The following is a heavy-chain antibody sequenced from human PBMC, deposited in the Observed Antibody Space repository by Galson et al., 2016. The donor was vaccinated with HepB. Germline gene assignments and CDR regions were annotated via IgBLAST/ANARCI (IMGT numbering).Heavy chain of an antibody. CDR1: GFTFSSYG. D-gene: IGHD5-24*01. CDR3: AIFWGDGYNSLDH. Sequence: SLRLSCAASGFTFSSYGMHWVRQAPGKGPEWVSLISSTSEFLFYADSVTGRFTISRDNAKNSVYLQMNRLRAEDTAVYYCAIFWGDGYNSLDHWGQGTLVTVSS. CDR2: ISSTSEFL. V-gene: IGHV3-21*01. J-gene: IGHJ4*02.